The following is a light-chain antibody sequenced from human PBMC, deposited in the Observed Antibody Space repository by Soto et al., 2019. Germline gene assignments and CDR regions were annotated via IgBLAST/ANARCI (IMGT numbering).Light chain of an antibody. J-gene: IGLJ2*01. V-gene: IGLV9-49*01. CDR1: SGYGNYY. CDR3: GADHGTGSNYYVI. Sequence: QSVLTQPPSASASLGASVTLTCTLSSGYGNYYVDWHQQRPGKGPRFVMRVGNGGVVGSKGDGIPDRFSVSGSGLNRYLTIKNIQEEDEGDYHCGADHGTGSNYYVIFGGGTKLTVL. CDR2: VGNGGVVG.